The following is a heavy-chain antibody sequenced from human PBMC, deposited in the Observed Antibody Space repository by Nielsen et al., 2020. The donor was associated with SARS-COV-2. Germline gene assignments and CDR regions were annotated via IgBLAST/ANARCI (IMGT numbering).Heavy chain of an antibody. CDR2: IYYSGST. V-gene: IGHV4-39*01. J-gene: IGHJ4*02. Sequence: SETLSLTCAVYGGSFSSYYWGWIRQPPGKGLEWIGSIYYSGSTYYNPSLKSRVTISVDTSKNQFSLKLSSVTAADTAVYYCARRFIAAAGGVDYWGQGTLVTVSS. CDR3: ARRFIAAAGGVDY. D-gene: IGHD6-13*01. CDR1: GGSFSSYY.